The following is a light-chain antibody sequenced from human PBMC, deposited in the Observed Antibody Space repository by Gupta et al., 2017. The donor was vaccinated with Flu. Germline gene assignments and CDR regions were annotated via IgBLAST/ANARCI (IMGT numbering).Light chain of an antibody. Sequence: IVMTQPPYSLAVSLGARTTINCKSSQSIFYTSNSKNYLAWYQQKPGQPPKPLLYWASTREAGVPDRLSGRGSGADFTLTISSLPAKDVAVYFCQQHDSIPWTFGQGTKVEIK. CDR3: QQHDSIPWT. V-gene: IGKV4-1*01. CDR2: WAS. J-gene: IGKJ1*01. CDR1: QSIFYTSNSKNY.